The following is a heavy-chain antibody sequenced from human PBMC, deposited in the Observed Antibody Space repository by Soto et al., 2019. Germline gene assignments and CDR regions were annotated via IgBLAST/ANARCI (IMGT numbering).Heavy chain of an antibody. CDR3: TKGATSPFNS. V-gene: IGHV5-51*01. J-gene: IGHJ1*01. D-gene: IGHD1-20*01. CDR2: VYRRVPVV. Sequence: GEALQVACQGTGYRYTSFWNGWVRQKPGKGLGWLGNVYRRVPVVRYIPALAGQVTTSADNSINTSYLHLLNLKTSDTAIYYCTKGATSPFNSCGQGTRVTFSA. CDR1: GYRYTSFW.